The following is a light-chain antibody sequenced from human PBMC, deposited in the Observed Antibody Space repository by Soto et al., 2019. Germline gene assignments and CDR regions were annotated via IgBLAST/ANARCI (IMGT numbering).Light chain of an antibody. CDR3: SSYTSKV. CDR1: SSDVGGYNY. J-gene: IGLJ1*01. Sequence: QSVLTQPASVSGSPGQSITISCTGTSSDVGGYNYVSWYQQHPGKAPKLMIYEVSNRPSGVSNRFSGSKSGNTASLTISGLRAEDEADYYCSSYTSKVFGTGTKLTVL. CDR2: EVS. V-gene: IGLV2-14*01.